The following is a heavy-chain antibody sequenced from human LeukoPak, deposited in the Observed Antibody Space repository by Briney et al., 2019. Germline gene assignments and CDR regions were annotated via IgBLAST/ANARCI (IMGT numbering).Heavy chain of an antibody. J-gene: IGHJ4*02. D-gene: IGHD4-17*01. CDR2: ISGSGSSI. CDR1: GFTFSSYA. V-gene: IGHV3-23*01. CDR3: AKGHSAVTS. Sequence: GGSLRLSCAASGFTFSSYAMSWVRQAPGKGLEWVSAISGSGSSIYYADSVKGRFTVSRDNAKNTLFLQMNSVRAEDTALYFCAKGHSAVTSWGQGTLVTVSS.